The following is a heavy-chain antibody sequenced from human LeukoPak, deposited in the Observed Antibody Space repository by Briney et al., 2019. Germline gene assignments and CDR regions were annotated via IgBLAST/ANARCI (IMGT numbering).Heavy chain of an antibody. CDR2: IQHSGTT. CDR1: GGSISSSKW. CDR3: ARSDGYGLVGI. V-gene: IGHV4-4*02. Sequence: PSGTLSLTCAVSGGSISSSKWWSWVRQPPGKGLEWIGEIQHSGTTNYNPSLKSRVTISVDTSKNQFSLKLSSVTAADTAVYYCARSDGYGLVGIWGQGTMVTVSS. D-gene: IGHD3-10*01. J-gene: IGHJ3*02.